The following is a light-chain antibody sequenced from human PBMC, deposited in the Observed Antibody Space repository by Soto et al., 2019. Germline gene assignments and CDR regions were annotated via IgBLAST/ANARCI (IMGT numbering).Light chain of an antibody. CDR1: QSISSY. Sequence: DIQMTQSPSSLSASVGDRVTITCRASQSISSYLNCYQQKTGKAPKLLIYAASSLQSGVPSRFSGSGSGTDFTLTISSLQPEDFATYYFQQSYSTPRKFGQGTKVEIK. J-gene: IGKJ1*01. V-gene: IGKV1-39*01. CDR2: AAS. CDR3: QQSYSTPRK.